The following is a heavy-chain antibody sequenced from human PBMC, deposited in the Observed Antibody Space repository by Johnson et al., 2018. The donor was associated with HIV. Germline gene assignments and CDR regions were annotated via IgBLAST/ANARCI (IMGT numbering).Heavy chain of an antibody. V-gene: IGHV3-66*01. D-gene: IGHD3-16*01. CDR1: GFTVSSNY. J-gene: IGHJ3*01. Sequence: VQLVESGGGLVQPGGSLRLSCAASGFTVSSNYMSWVRQAPGKGLEWVSVIYSGGSTYYADSVKGRFTISRDNAKNSLFLQMNSLRVDDTAVYYCARGRGALDVWGQGTTVTVSS. CDR3: ARGRGALDV. CDR2: IYSGGST.